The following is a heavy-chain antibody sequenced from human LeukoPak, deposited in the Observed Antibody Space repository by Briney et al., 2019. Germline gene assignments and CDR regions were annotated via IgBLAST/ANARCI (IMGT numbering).Heavy chain of an antibody. CDR3: AIVDTAMVPTLWRSGRVDY. D-gene: IGHD5-18*01. V-gene: IGHV4-34*01. Sequence: PSETLSLTCAVDGGSFSGYYWSWIRQPPGKGLEWIGEINHSGSTNYNPSLKSRVTISVDTSKNQFSLKLSSVTAADTAVYYCAIVDTAMVPTLWRSGRVDYWGQGTLVTVSS. CDR2: INHSGST. CDR1: GGSFSGYY. J-gene: IGHJ4*02.